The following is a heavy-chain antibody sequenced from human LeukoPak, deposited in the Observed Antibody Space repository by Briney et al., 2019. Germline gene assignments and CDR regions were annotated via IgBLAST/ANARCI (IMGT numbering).Heavy chain of an antibody. J-gene: IGHJ3*02. CDR3: ARYYDSSGYTQGAFDI. CDR2: FYRGIST. CDR1: GVTVSSNY. D-gene: IGHD3-22*01. Sequence: PGGSLRLSCAASGVTVSSNYMSWVRQAPGKGLEWVSSFYRGISTYYADSVKGRFTTSRDHSKNTVYLQMDSLRPEDTAVYYCARYYDSSGYTQGAFDIWGQGTMVTVS. V-gene: IGHV3-66*02.